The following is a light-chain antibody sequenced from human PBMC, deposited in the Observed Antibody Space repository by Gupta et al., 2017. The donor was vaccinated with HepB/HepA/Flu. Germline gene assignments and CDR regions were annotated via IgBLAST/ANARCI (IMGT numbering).Light chain of an antibody. CDR1: SSGVGAYDA. J-gene: IGLJ2*01. CDR2: DVN. CDR3: SSLARTSTLVV. Sequence: QSALTQPASVSGSLGQSLTISCTGTSSGVGAYDAVSWYQQSPGKAPKLLIYDVNSRRSGVANRFSGSKYGTTASLTITWLQAEDVTDYYCSSLARTSTLVVFGGGTKLTVL. V-gene: IGLV2-14*03.